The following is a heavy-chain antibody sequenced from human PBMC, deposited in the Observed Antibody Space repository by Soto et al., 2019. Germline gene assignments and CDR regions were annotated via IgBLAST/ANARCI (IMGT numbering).Heavy chain of an antibody. J-gene: IGHJ4*02. CDR1: GGSIRNHY. CDR2: IYYNGTT. Sequence: HVQLQESGPGLVKPSETLSLTGSGSGGSIRNHYWSWIRQPPGKGLEWIGSIYYNGTTNYNPSLKSRVTMSVDTSRNQISLKLTTVTAADTAVYYCTRANWYSEYWGQGTLVTVSS. V-gene: IGHV4-59*11. CDR3: TRANWYSEY. D-gene: IGHD7-27*01.